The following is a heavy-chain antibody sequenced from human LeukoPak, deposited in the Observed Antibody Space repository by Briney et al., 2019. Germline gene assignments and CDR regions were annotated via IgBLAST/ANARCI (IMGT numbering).Heavy chain of an antibody. CDR1: GGSISSSSYY. CDR3: ARRSSGWFYFDY. V-gene: IGHV4-39*01. D-gene: IGHD6-19*01. CDR2: IYYSGST. J-gene: IGHJ4*02. Sequence: SETLSLTCTVSGGSISSSSYYWGWIRQPPGKGLEWIGSIYYSGSTYYNPSLKSRVTISVDTSKNQFPLKLISVTAADTAVYYCARRSSGWFYFDYWGQGTLVTVSS.